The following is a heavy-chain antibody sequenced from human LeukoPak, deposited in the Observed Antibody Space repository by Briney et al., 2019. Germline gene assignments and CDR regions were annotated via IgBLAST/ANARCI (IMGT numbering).Heavy chain of an antibody. CDR2: ISGDGSVS. CDR3: ARYSSSSGGAAYYLDY. CDR1: GFTLRNYW. V-gene: IGHV3-74*01. J-gene: IGHJ4*01. Sequence: GGSLRLSCTASGFTLRNYWIHWVRQVPGKRLVWVSRISGDGSVSNYADSVQGRFTIFRDNAKNILYLQINSVRSEDTAVYYCARYSSSSGGAAYYLDYWGHGTLVTVSS. D-gene: IGHD6-6*01.